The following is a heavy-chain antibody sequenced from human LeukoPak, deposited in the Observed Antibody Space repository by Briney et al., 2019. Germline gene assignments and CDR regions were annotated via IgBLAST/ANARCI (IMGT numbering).Heavy chain of an antibody. CDR2: IKSKTDGGTT. J-gene: IGHJ4*02. D-gene: IGHD3-22*01. Sequence: GGSLRLSCAASGFTFSNTWMSWVRQAPGKGLEWVGRIKSKTDGGTTDYAAPVKGRFSISRDDSEQTLYLQMNSLKTEDTAVYYCTTAIRWVVVIDYWGQGAPVTVSS. V-gene: IGHV3-15*01. CDR1: GFTFSNTW. CDR3: TTAIRWVVVIDY.